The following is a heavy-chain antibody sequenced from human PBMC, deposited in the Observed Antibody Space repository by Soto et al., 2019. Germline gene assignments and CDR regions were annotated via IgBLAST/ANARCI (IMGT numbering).Heavy chain of an antibody. CDR1: GFTFSSYG. J-gene: IGHJ1*01. CDR2: ISYDGSNK. D-gene: IGHD3-22*01. V-gene: IGHV3-30*18. Sequence: QVQLVESGGGVVQPGRSLRLSCAASGFTFSSYGMHWVRQAPGKGLEWVAVISYDGSNKYYADSVKGRFTISRDNSKNPLYLQMNSLRAEDTAVYYCAKDGSSGYYSEYFQHWGQGTLVTVSS. CDR3: AKDGSSGYYSEYFQH.